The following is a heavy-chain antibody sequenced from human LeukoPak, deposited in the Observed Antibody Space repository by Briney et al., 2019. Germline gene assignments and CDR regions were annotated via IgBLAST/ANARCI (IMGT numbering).Heavy chain of an antibody. D-gene: IGHD6-25*01. V-gene: IGHV3-23*01. CDR1: GFTFSDYA. CDR2: ISGTGYST. J-gene: IGHJ2*01. CDR3: AKDANIAAVAPYWYFDL. Sequence: GGSLRLSCAASGFTFSDYAMTWVRQAPGKGPEWVSTISGTGYSTFYADSVKGRFTISRDNSENTLWLQMNSLRVEDTAVYYCAKDANIAAVAPYWYFDLWGRGTLVTVSS.